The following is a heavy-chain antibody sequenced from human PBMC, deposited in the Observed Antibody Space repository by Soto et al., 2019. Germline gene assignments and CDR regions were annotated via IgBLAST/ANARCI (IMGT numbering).Heavy chain of an antibody. CDR3: ARALERRTIPLRY. CDR1: GFTFSSYS. Sequence: EVPLVESGRGFVQPGGSLICSCAASGFTFSSYSMKCVRQAPRVSLESVSYISSSSRTIYYADTVQGRFTSSRENSKNSLYLQMNSLRAEDTAVYYCARALERRTIPLRYWGQGTLVPVSS. J-gene: IGHJ4*02. D-gene: IGHD2-2*02. CDR2: ISSSSRTI. V-gene: IGHV3-48*01.